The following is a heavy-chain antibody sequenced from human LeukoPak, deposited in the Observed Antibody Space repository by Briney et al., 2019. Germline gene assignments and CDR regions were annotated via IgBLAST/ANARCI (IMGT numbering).Heavy chain of an antibody. CDR1: GFTFSNYA. V-gene: IGHV3-30*04. CDR3: ARDRDAFDI. J-gene: IGHJ3*02. CDR2: ISYDGSNK. Sequence: GGSLRLSCAASGFTFSNYAMHWVRQAPGKGLEWVAVISYDGSNKYYADSVKGRFTISRDNSKNTLYLQMNSLRAEDTAVYYCARDRDAFDIWGQGTMVTVSS.